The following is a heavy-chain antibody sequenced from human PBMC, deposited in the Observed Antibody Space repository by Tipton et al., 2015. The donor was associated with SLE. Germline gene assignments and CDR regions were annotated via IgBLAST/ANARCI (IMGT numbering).Heavy chain of an antibody. CDR2: IYYSGST. CDR1: GGSISSSNYY. J-gene: IGHJ4*02. D-gene: IGHD2-21*02. V-gene: IGHV4-61*01. CDR3: ASSAVTAYHYFDY. Sequence: GLVKPSETLFLICTVSGGSISSSNYYWSWIRQPPGKGLEWIAYIYYSGSTNYNPSLKSRVTMSVETSKSQFSLRLSSVTAADTAVYYCASSAVTAYHYFDYWGQGTLVTVSS.